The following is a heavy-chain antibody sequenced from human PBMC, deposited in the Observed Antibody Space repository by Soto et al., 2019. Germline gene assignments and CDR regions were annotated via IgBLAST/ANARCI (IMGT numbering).Heavy chain of an antibody. V-gene: IGHV3-23*01. Sequence: EVQLLESGGGLVQPGGSLRLSCAASGFTFSSYAMSWVRQAPGKGLEWVSAISGSGGSTYYADSVKGRFTISRDNSKNTLDLQMNSLSAEDTAVYYCAKNGWFGDHYDYYYMDVLGKGTTVTVSS. CDR3: AKNGWFGDHYDYYYMDV. J-gene: IGHJ6*03. D-gene: IGHD3-10*01. CDR1: GFTFSSYA. CDR2: ISGSGGST.